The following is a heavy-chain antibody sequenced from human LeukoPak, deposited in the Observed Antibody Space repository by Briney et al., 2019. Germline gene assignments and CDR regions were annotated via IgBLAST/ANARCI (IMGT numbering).Heavy chain of an antibody. CDR3: ASHYGGNYYYYGMDV. Sequence: ASVKVSCKASGGTFSSYAVSWVRQAPGQGLEWMGGIIPIFGTANYAQKFQGRVTMTRDTSTSTVYMGLSSLRSKDTAVYYCASHYGGNYYYYGMDVWGQGTTVTVSS. CDR1: GGTFSSYA. D-gene: IGHD4-23*01. J-gene: IGHJ6*02. CDR2: IIPIFGTA. V-gene: IGHV1-69*05.